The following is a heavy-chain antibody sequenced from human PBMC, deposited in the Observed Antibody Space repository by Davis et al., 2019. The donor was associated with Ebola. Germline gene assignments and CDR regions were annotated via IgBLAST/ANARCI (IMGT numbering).Heavy chain of an antibody. J-gene: IGHJ4*02. CDR2: ISAYNGHT. CDR1: GYSFTNYG. D-gene: IGHD3-22*01. V-gene: IGHV1-18*01. CDR3: ARDLERDDRSGYYLTKVPQFDY. Sequence: ASVKVSCKASGYSFTNYGISWVRQAPGQGLEWRGWISAYNGHTTYPQNFQGRVSITTDTSTSTVYMELRSLTSDDTAVNYCARDLERDDRSGYYLTKVPQFDYWGQGTLVTVTS.